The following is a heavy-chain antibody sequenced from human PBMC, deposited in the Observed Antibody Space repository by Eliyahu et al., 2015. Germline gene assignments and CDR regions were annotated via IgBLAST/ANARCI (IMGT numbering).Heavy chain of an antibody. CDR2: IDWDDDK. V-gene: IGHV2-70*01. CDR3: ARMSSSSSEYYYYYGMDV. D-gene: IGHD6-6*01. CDR1: GFSLSTSGMC. Sequence: QVTLRESGPALVKPTQTLTLTCTFSGFSLSTSGMCVSWIRQPPGKALEWLALIDWDDDKYYSTSLKTRLTISKDTSKNQVVLTMTNMDPVDTATYYCARMSSSSSEYYYYYGMDVWGQGTTVTVSS. J-gene: IGHJ6*02.